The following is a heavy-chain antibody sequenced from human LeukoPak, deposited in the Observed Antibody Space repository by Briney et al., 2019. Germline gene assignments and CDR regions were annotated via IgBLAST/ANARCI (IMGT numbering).Heavy chain of an antibody. D-gene: IGHD5-18*01. Sequence: ASVKVSCKASGGTSSSSAVNWVRQAPGQGLEWMGRSIPLLNITNYAQKFQGRVTITADKSTNTAYMELSSLRSEDTAVFYCAREEYNYGFDSWGQGTLVTVSS. CDR1: GGTSSSSA. V-gene: IGHV1-69*04. CDR3: AREEYNYGFDS. J-gene: IGHJ4*02. CDR2: SIPLLNIT.